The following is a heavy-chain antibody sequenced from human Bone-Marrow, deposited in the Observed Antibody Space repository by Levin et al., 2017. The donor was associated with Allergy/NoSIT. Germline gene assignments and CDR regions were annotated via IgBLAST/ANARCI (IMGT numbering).Heavy chain of an antibody. CDR1: GGTFSSYT. CDR3: ARENSHHYDSGGYDLGWFDP. V-gene: IGHV1-69*04. Sequence: ASVKVSCKASGGTFSSYTITWVRQAPGQGLEWMGRIIPILSMANYAQKFEGRVTITADKSTSTAYMEVTSLRSEDTAVYYCARENSHHYDSGGYDLGWFDPWGQGTLVTVSS. J-gene: IGHJ5*02. CDR2: IIPILSMA. D-gene: IGHD3-22*01.